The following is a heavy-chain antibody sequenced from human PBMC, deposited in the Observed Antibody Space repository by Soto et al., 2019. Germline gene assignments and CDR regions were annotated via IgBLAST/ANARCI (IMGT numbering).Heavy chain of an antibody. V-gene: IGHV3-49*03. CDR1: GFTFDNYT. CDR2: IRNKPYGGRA. Sequence: DVQLVESGGGLVQPGRSLTLSCRTSGFTFDNYTVGWFRQAPVKGLEWLTFIRNKPYGGRADYAASVEGRFTVSREDSKSIAYLQMNTLKTEDSAVYYCTAGREWLVTIDYWGQGTLVTVYS. J-gene: IGHJ4*02. CDR3: TAGREWLVTIDY. D-gene: IGHD6-19*01.